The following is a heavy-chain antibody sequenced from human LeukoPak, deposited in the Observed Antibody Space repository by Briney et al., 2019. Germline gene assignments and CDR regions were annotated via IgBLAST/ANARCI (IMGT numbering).Heavy chain of an antibody. V-gene: IGHV4-59*08. CDR2: IYYSGST. Sequence: TSETLSLTCTVSGGSISSYYWSWIRQPPGKGLEWIGYIYYSGSTNYNPSLKSRVTISVDTSKNQFSLKLSSVTAADTAVYYCARHVAYYDFWSGRHYYGMDVWGQGTTVTVSS. CDR1: GGSISSYY. J-gene: IGHJ6*02. CDR3: ARHVAYYDFWSGRHYYGMDV. D-gene: IGHD3-3*01.